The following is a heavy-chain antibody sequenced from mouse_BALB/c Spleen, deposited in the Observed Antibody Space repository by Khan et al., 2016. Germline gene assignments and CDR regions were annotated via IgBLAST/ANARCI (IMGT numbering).Heavy chain of an antibody. CDR1: GYSITSDYA. J-gene: IGHJ3*01. V-gene: IGHV3-2*02. CDR2: INYSGIT. Sequence: EVQLQESGPGLVKPSQSLSLTCTVTGYSITSDYAWNWIRQFPGNKLEWMGYINYSGITTYNPSLKSRISVTRVTSKNQFFLQLNSVTAEDTATYYCAAYDGYDSAWFAYWGQGTLVTVSA. D-gene: IGHD2-3*01. CDR3: AAYDGYDSAWFAY.